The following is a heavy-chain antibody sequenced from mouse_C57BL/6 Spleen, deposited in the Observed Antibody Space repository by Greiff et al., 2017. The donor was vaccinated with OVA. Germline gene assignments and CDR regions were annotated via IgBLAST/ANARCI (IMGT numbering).Heavy chain of an antibody. CDR2: IHPNSGST. Sequence: VQLQQPGAELVKPGASVKLSCKASGYTFTSYWMHWVKQRPGQGLEWIGMIHPNSGSTNYNEKFKSKATLTVDKSSSTAYMQLSSLTSEDSAVYYCARYDSLYYFDYWGQGTTLTVSS. CDR1: GYTFTSYW. J-gene: IGHJ2*01. V-gene: IGHV1-64*01. CDR3: ARYDSLYYFDY. D-gene: IGHD6-1*01.